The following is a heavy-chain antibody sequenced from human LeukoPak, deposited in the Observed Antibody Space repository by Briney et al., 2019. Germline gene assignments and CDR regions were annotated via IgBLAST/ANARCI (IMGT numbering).Heavy chain of an antibody. V-gene: IGHV4-61*02. D-gene: IGHD4-11*01. CDR3: ARHETYSNLDY. CDR1: GGSISSGSYY. J-gene: IGHJ4*02. CDR2: IYTSGST. Sequence: PSETLSLTCTVSGGSISSGSYYWSWIRQPAGKGLEWIGRIYTSGSTNYNPSLKSRVTISVDTSKNQFSLKLSSVTAADTAVYYCARHETYSNLDYWGQGTLVTVSS.